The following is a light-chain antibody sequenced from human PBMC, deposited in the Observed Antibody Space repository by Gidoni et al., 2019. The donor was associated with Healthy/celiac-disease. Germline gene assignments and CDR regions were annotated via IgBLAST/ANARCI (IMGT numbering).Light chain of an antibody. CDR1: QSVSSSY. V-gene: IGKV3-20*01. CDR2: GAS. CDR3: QQYGSSPQDS. J-gene: IGKJ2*03. Sequence: IVLTQSPGILSLSPGERATLSCRASQSVSSSYLAWYQQKPGQAPRLLIYGASSRATGIPDRFSGSGSGTDFTLTISRLEPEDFAVYYCQQYGSSPQDSFGQGTKLEIK.